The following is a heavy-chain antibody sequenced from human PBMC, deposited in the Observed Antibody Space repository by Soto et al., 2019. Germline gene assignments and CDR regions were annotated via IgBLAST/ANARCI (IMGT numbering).Heavy chain of an antibody. CDR3: ARDLGLHENDIVVVPAAPYYYYYGMDV. CDR2: IYHSGST. J-gene: IGHJ6*02. Sequence: PSETLSLTCAVSGGSISSSNWWSWVRQPPGKGLEWIGEIYHSGSTNYNPSLKSRVTISVDKSKNQFSLKLSSVTAADTAVYYCARDLGLHENDIVVVPAAPYYYYYGMDVWGQGTTVTVSS. V-gene: IGHV4-4*02. D-gene: IGHD2-2*01. CDR1: GGSISSSNW.